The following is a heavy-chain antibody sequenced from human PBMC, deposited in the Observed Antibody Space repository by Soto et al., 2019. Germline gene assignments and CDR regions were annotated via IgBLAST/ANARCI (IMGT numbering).Heavy chain of an antibody. CDR3: ASKPGVYSSGWWVYFDY. Sequence: GASEKVSCKAAGGTFSSYALILGRQAPGKGLEWMGGIIPIFGTANYAQKFQGRVTITADESTSTAYMELSSLRSEDTAVYYCASKPGVYSSGWWVYFDYWGQGTVVTVSS. CDR2: IIPIFGTA. D-gene: IGHD6-19*01. J-gene: IGHJ4*02. V-gene: IGHV1-69*13. CDR1: GGTFSSYA.